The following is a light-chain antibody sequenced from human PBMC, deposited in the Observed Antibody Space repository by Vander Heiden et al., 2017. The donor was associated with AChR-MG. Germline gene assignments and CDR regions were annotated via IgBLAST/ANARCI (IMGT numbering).Light chain of an antibody. Sequence: SYVLTQPSSVSVAPGQTARISCGGDHLGSKSVQWYQQKPGQAPLLVVFDDSDRPSEIPDRFSGSNSADTATLAISRVEAGDEADYYCHVWDSDSDQVIFGGGTKL. J-gene: IGLJ2*01. CDR3: HVWDSDSDQVI. CDR1: HLGSKS. V-gene: IGLV3-21*02. CDR2: DDS.